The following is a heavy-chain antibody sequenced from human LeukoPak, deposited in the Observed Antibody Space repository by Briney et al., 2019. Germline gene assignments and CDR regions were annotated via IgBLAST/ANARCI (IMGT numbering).Heavy chain of an antibody. CDR1: GYSFTSYW. V-gene: IGHV5-51*01. CDR3: AKSPDSSGYWSAFDI. D-gene: IGHD3-22*01. J-gene: IGHJ3*02. Sequence: GESLKISCKGSGYSFTSYWIGWVRQMPGKGLEWMGIIYPGDSDTRYSPSFQGQVTISADKSISTAYLQWSSLKASDTAMYYCAKSPDSSGYWSAFDIWGQGTMVTVSS. CDR2: IYPGDSDT.